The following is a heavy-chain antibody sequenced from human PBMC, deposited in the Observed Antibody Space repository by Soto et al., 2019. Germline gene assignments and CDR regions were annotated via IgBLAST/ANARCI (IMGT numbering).Heavy chain of an antibody. Sequence: QVQLVESGGGVVQPGRSLRLSCAAAGFTFSSYGMHWVRQAPGKGLEWVAVISYDGSNKYYADSVKGRFTISRDNYMNTLYLHMNRLRAEAPTLYYCPKARHYGGDGYTEDYYYSYGIDVWGQGTTVTVFS. CDR3: PKARHYGGDGYTEDYYYSYGIDV. CDR2: ISYDGSNK. CDR1: GFTFSSYG. V-gene: IGHV3-30*18. D-gene: IGHD2-21*02. J-gene: IGHJ6*02.